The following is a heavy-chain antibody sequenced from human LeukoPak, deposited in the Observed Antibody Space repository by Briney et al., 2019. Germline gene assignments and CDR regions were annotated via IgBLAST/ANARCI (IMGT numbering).Heavy chain of an antibody. CDR1: GYTFNSYN. CDR2: INPSGGST. Sequence: ASVKVSFKASGYTFNSYNMHWVRHAPGQGLGWMGIINPSGGSTSYAQKFQGRVTMTRDTSTSTVYMELSSLRSEDTAVYYCARESYGEEDNWGQGTLVTVSS. D-gene: IGHD4-17*01. J-gene: IGHJ4*02. CDR3: ARESYGEEDN. V-gene: IGHV1-46*02.